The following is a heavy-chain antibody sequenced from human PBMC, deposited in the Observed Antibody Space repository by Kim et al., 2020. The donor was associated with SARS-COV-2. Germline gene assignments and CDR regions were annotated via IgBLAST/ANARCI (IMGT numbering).Heavy chain of an antibody. J-gene: IGHJ6*03. V-gene: IGHV1-46*01. D-gene: IGHD3-10*01. CDR3: ARDRLGVRGVIHYYYYYMDV. CDR1: GYTFTSYY. Sequence: ASVKVSCKASGYTFTSYYMHWVRQAPGQGLEWMGIINPSGGSTSYAQKFQGRVTMTRDTSTSTVYMELSSLRSEDTAVYYCARDRLGVRGVIHYYYYYMDVWGKGTTVTVSS. CDR2: INPSGGST.